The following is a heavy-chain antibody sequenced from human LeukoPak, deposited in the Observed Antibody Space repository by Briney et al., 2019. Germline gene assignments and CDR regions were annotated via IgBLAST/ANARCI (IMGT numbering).Heavy chain of an antibody. CDR1: GGTFSSYA. J-gene: IGHJ6*04. Sequence: GSSVKVSCKASGGTFSSYAISWVRQAPGQGLEWMGGIIPIFGTANYAQKFQGRVTITADKSTSTAYMELSSLRSEDTAVYYCARVYDILTGYREPNYYGMDVWGKGTTVTVSS. CDR2: IIPIFGTA. V-gene: IGHV1-69*06. D-gene: IGHD3-9*01. CDR3: ARVYDILTGYREPNYYGMDV.